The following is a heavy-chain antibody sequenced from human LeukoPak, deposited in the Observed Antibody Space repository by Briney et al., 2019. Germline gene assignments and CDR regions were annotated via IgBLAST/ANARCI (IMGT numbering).Heavy chain of an antibody. V-gene: IGHV3-21*01. CDR1: GFTFSSYS. J-gene: IGHJ3*02. CDR3: ARDKMVVAATLYDAFDI. Sequence: GGSLRLSCAASGFTFSSYSMNWVRQAPGKGLEWVSSISSSSSYIYYADSVKGRFTISRDNAKNSLYLQMNSLRAEDTAVYYCARDKMVVAATLYDAFDIWGQGTTVTVSS. CDR2: ISSSSSYI. D-gene: IGHD2-15*01.